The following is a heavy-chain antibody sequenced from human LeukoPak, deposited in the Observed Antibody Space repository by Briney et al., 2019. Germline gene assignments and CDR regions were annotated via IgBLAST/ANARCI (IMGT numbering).Heavy chain of an antibody. J-gene: IGHJ4*02. D-gene: IGHD1-26*01. CDR1: GFTFSSYW. Sequence: PGGSLRLSCAASGFTFSSYWMSWVRQAPGKGPEWVANIRQDGSEIYYVDSVKGRFTISRDNAKNSLFLQMNSLRAEDTAVYYCARDKQVGATHFDYWGQGTLVTVS. CDR3: ARDKQVGATHFDY. V-gene: IGHV3-7*01. CDR2: IRQDGSEI.